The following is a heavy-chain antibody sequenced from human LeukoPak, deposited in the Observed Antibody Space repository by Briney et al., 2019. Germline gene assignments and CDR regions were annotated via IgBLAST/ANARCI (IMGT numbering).Heavy chain of an antibody. D-gene: IGHD2-8*01. Sequence: ASVKVSCKASGYTFTSYYMHWVRQAPGQGLEWMGLINLSGGSTTYAQRFQGRVTLTRDTSTSTVYMELSSLRSEDTVVYYCARDYVDDIPMIKDYWGQGTLVTVSS. CDR1: GYTFTSYY. CDR3: ARDYVDDIPMIKDY. CDR2: INLSGGST. V-gene: IGHV1-46*01. J-gene: IGHJ4*02.